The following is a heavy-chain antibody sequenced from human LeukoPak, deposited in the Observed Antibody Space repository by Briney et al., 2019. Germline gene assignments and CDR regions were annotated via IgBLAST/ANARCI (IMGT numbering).Heavy chain of an antibody. CDR1: GFTLSNYW. CDR3: ARDLFSGSYYEDF. J-gene: IGHJ4*02. V-gene: IGHV3-7*01. CDR2: IHQDGISK. Sequence: GGSLRLSCSASGFTLSNYWMSWARQAPGKGLEWVANIHQDGISKYYVDSVKGRFTISRDDAQNTLYLQMNNLRAEDTAVYYCARDLFSGSYYEDFWGQGTLVTVSS. D-gene: IGHD1-26*01.